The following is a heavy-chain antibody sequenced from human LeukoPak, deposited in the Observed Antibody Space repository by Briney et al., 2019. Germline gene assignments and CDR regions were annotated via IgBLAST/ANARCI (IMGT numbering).Heavy chain of an antibody. Sequence: SETLSLTCTVSGGSISSYYWSWIRQPPGKGLEWIGYIYYSGSTNYNPSLKSRVTISVDTSKNQFSLKLSSVTAADTAVYYCARASLLWFGLFDPWGQGTLVTVSS. CDR1: GGSISSYY. V-gene: IGHV4-59*01. CDR3: ARASLLWFGLFDP. D-gene: IGHD3-10*01. J-gene: IGHJ5*02. CDR2: IYYSGST.